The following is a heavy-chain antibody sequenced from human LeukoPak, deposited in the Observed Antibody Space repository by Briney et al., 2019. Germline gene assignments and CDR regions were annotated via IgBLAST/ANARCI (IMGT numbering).Heavy chain of an antibody. J-gene: IGHJ6*04. CDR1: GFTLSSYE. V-gene: IGHV3-48*03. CDR3: ARDSLVINDYYGMDV. D-gene: IGHD3-22*01. Sequence: GGSLRLSCAASGFTLSSYERKWVRQAAARVRGWVASICSSGSPIYYADNVKGRFTITRDNATNALYLQMNSLRAEDTAVHYCARDSLVINDYYGMDVWGKGTPVTVSS. CDR2: ICSSGSPI.